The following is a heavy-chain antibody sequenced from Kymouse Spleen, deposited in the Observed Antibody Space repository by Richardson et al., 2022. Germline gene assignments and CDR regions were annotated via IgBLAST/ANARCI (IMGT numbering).Heavy chain of an antibody. CDR1: GFTFSSYG. J-gene: IGHJ4*02. CDR3: ARSSYSSSSVFDY. V-gene: IGHV3-33*01. CDR2: IWYDGSNK. Sequence: QVQLVESGGGVVQPGRSLRLSCAASGFTFSSYGMHWVRQAPGKGLEWVAVIWYDGSNKYYADSVKGRFTISRDNSKNTLYLQMNSLRAEDTAVYYCARSSYSSSSVFDYWGQGTLVTVSS. D-gene: IGHD6-6*01.